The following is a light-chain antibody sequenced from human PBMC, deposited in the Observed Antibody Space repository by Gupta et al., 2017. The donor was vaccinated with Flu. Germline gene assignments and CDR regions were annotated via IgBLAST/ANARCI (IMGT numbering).Light chain of an antibody. CDR1: SGRSNYA. CDR3: QIWGTGFRV. V-gene: IGLV4-69*01. CDR2: LNSDGSH. J-gene: IGLJ3*02. Sequence: QLVLTQPPSASASLGASVKLTCTLSSGRSNYAIAWHQQQPEKGPRYLMVLNSDGSHSKGDGIPDRFSGSSSGAERYLTISSLQSEDEADYYCQIWGTGFRVFGGGTKLTVL.